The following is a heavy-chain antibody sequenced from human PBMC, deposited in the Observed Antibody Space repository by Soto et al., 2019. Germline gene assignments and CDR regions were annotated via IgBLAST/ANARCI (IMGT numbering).Heavy chain of an antibody. CDR1: GGSTHSYY. CDR2: VYSTGAT. Sequence: QVQLQESGPALVKPSETLSLTCPVSGGSTHSYYWAWFRQPPGKGLEWMGSVYSTGATNYNPSLKSRVTISVDASKNQFSLKLTSVTPADTAVYYCARGLGHGGSSFDFWGQGTLVTVSS. V-gene: IGHV4-59*01. J-gene: IGHJ4*02. CDR3: ARGLGHGGSSFDF. D-gene: IGHD2-15*01.